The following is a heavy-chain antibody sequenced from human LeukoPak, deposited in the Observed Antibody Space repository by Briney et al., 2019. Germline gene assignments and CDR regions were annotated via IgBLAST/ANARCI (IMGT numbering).Heavy chain of an antibody. J-gene: IGHJ4*02. V-gene: IGHV3-21*01. D-gene: IGHD3-3*01. CDR1: GFTFSSYS. Sequence: GGSLRLSCAASGFTFSSYSMNWVRQAPGKGLEWVSSISSSSSYIYYADSVKGRFTISRDNAKNSLYLQMNSLRAEDTAVYYCARGDFESGYYRFFDYWGQGTLVTVSS. CDR2: ISSSSSYI. CDR3: ARGDFESGYYRFFDY.